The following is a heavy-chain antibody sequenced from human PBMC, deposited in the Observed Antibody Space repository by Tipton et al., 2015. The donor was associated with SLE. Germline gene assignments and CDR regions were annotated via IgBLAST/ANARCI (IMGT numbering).Heavy chain of an antibody. J-gene: IGHJ4*02. Sequence: TLSLTCAVYGGSFKGYYWSWIRQPPGKGLEWIGEINHSGSTNYNPSLKSRVIISVDTSKNQFSLKLSSVTAADTAVYYCATSPGYSSGWFLFDYWGQGTLVTVSS. CDR1: GGSFKGYY. CDR3: ATSPGYSSGWFLFDY. V-gene: IGHV4-34*01. D-gene: IGHD6-19*01. CDR2: INHSGST.